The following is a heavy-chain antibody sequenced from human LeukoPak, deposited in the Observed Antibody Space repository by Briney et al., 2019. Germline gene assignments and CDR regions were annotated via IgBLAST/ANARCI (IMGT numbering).Heavy chain of an antibody. D-gene: IGHD3-9*01. CDR3: AGGGSYFDWSGPVDY. Sequence: PGGSLRLSCAASGFTFDDYGMSWVRQAPGKGLEWVSGINWNGGSTGYADSVKGRFTISRDNAKNSLYLQMNSLRAEDTALYYCAGGGSYFDWSGPVDYWGQGTLVTVSS. CDR1: GFTFDDYG. CDR2: INWNGGST. J-gene: IGHJ4*02. V-gene: IGHV3-20*04.